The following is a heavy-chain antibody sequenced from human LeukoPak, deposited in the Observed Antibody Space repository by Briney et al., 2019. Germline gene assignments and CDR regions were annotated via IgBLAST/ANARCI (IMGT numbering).Heavy chain of an antibody. CDR2: ISGSGGGT. V-gene: IGHV3-23*01. D-gene: IGHD5-18*01. Sequence: QPGGSLRLSCAASGFTFSSIAMSWVRQAPDKGLEWVSTISGSGGGTYYADSVKGRFTISRDDSKNTLYLQMNSLRADDTAVYYCAKTLGYNYGYVENWGQGTLVTVSS. CDR3: AKTLGYNYGYVEN. CDR1: GFTFSSIA. J-gene: IGHJ4*02.